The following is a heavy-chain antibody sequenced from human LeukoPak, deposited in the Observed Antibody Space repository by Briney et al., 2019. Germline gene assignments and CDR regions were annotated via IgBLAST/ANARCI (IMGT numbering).Heavy chain of an antibody. J-gene: IGHJ4*02. CDR3: AREGGDYHNDY. V-gene: IGHV4-34*01. CDR2: INHSGST. D-gene: IGHD5-12*01. CDR1: GGSFSGYY. Sequence: PSETLSLTCAVYGGSFSGYYWSWIRQPPGKGLEWVGEINHSGSTNYNPSLKSRVPISVDASKNQFSLKLSSVTAEDTAVYYCAREGGDYHNDYWGQGPLVTVSS.